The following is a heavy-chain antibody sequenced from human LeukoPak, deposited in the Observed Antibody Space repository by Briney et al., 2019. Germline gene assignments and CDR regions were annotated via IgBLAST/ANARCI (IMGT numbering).Heavy chain of an antibody. CDR1: GYTFTSYG. J-gene: IGHJ4*02. CDR2: ISAYNGNT. Sequence: ASVKVSCKASGYTFTSYGISWVRQAPGQGLEWMGWISAYNGNTNYAQKLQGRVTMTRDTSTSTVYMELSSLRSEDTAVYYCASTYYDFWSGYYKGHFDYWGQGTLVTVSS. D-gene: IGHD3-3*01. CDR3: ASTYYDFWSGYYKGHFDY. V-gene: IGHV1-18*01.